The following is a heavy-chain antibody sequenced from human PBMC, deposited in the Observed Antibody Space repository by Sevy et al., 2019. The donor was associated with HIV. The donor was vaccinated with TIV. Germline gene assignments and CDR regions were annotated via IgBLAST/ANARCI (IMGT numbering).Heavy chain of an antibody. Sequence: SETLSLTCAVSGYSISSGYYWGWIRQPPGKGLEWIGSIYHSGSTYYNPSLKRRVTISVDTSKNQFALKLSSVTAADTAVYYCARDGLVRGPKEWFDPWGQGTLVTVSS. CDR1: GYSISSGYY. D-gene: IGHD3-10*01. CDR2: IYHSGST. V-gene: IGHV4-38-2*02. J-gene: IGHJ5*02. CDR3: ARDGLVRGPKEWFDP.